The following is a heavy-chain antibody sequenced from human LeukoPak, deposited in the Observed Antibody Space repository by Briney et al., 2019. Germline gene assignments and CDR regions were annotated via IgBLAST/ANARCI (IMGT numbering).Heavy chain of an antibody. CDR3: AGGLRPRINAFDI. Sequence: GGSLRLSCAASGLTFSSYGMHWVRQAPGKGPEWVAFIRYDGSNKYYADSVKGRFTISRDNSKNTLYLQMNSLRAEDTAVYYCAGGLRPRINAFDIWGQGTMVTVSS. J-gene: IGHJ3*02. CDR1: GLTFSSYG. V-gene: IGHV3-30*02. CDR2: IRYDGSNK. D-gene: IGHD2-15*01.